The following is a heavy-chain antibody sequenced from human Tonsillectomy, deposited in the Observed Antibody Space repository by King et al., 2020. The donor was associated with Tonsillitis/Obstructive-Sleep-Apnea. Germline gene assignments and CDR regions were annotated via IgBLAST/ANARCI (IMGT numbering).Heavy chain of an antibody. CDR3: AHRKPQQPDGFDI. D-gene: IGHD5-18*01. V-gene: IGHV2-5*02. J-gene: IGHJ3*02. CDR1: WFSLNNTGVG. CDR2: IYWGVVK. Sequence: TLKESGPTLGKPTQTLTLTCTFSWFSLNNTGVGVGWVRPPPGEALEWLVPIYWGVVKRYSPTLKSRLTVTRDTSKTQVVLTMTNMDPADTGTYYCAHRKPQQPDGFDIWGQGTLVTVSS.